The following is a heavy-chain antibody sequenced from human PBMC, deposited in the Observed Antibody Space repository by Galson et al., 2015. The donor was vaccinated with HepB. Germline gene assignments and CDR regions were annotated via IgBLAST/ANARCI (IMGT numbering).Heavy chain of an antibody. Sequence: QSGAEVKKPGESLRISCKGSGYSFTSYWIVWVRQMPGKGLEWMGIIYPGDSDARYSPSLQGQVTISADKSISTAYLQWSSLKASDTAMYYCATRGAYNYDSSGYELDYWGQGTQVTVSS. D-gene: IGHD3-22*01. J-gene: IGHJ4*02. CDR2: IYPGDSDA. V-gene: IGHV5-51*01. CDR1: GYSFTSYW. CDR3: ATRGAYNYDSSGYELDY.